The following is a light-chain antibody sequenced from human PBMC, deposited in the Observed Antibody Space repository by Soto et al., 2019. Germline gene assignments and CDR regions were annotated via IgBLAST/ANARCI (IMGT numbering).Light chain of an antibody. CDR2: KAS. J-gene: IGKJ1*01. CDR3: QYYNSYSEA. CDR1: QTISSW. Sequence: DIQMTQSPSTLSGSVGDRVTITCRASQTISSWLAWYQQKPGKAPKLLIYKASTLKSGVPSRFSGSGSGTEFTLTISSLQPDDFATYYCQYYNSYSEAFGQGTMVDI. V-gene: IGKV1-5*03.